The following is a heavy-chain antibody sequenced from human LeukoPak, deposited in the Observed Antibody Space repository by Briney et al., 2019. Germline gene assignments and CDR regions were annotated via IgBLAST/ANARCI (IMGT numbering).Heavy chain of an antibody. D-gene: IGHD1-1*01. CDR2: INTDGSST. Sequence: PGGSLRLSCAASGFTFSNHCMNWVRQAPGKGLVWVSRINTDGSSTTYADSVKGRFTISRDNAKNTLYLQMNSLKNEDTAVYYCTKDRVWNSFDSWGQGTLVTASS. J-gene: IGHJ4*02. CDR1: GFTFSNHC. CDR3: TKDRVWNSFDS. V-gene: IGHV3-74*01.